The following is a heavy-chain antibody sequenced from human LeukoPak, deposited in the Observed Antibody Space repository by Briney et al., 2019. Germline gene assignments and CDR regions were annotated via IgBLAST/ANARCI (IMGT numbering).Heavy chain of an antibody. Sequence: ASVKVSCKTSGYTFTIFYMHWVRQAPGQGREWMGIINPSEGFTTYTRNFQGRVTMNRDTSTSTVYMELSSLRSDDTAVYYCARRAFDWLVDGYSYGMDVWGQGTTVTVSS. CDR1: GYTFTIFY. CDR2: INPSEGFT. J-gene: IGHJ6*02. D-gene: IGHD3-9*01. V-gene: IGHV1-46*01. CDR3: ARRAFDWLVDGYSYGMDV.